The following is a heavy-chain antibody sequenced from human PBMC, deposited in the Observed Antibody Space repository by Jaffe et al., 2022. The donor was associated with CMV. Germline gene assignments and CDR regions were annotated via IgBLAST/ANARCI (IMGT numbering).Heavy chain of an antibody. V-gene: IGHV3-53*01. CDR3: ARDSYGSGRIYGMDV. Sequence: EVQLVESGGGLIQPGGSLRLSCAASGFTVSSNYMTWVRQAPGMGLAWVSVIHTGGSPYYADSVKGRFTISRDNSQNTLYLQMNNLRVEDTAIYYCARDSYGSGRIYGMDVWGQGTTVTVS. CDR1: GFTVSSNY. J-gene: IGHJ6*02. CDR2: IHTGGSP. D-gene: IGHD3-10*01.